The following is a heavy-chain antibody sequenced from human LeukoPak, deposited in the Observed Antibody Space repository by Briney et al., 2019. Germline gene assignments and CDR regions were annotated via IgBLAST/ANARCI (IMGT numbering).Heavy chain of an antibody. J-gene: IGHJ6*03. Sequence: ASVKVSCKASGYTFTSYYMHWVRQAPGQGLEWMGWMNPDTGNTGYAQKFQGRVTMTRNTSISTAYMELSSLRSEDTAVYYCARGRGGYADYYYYMDVWGKGTTVTVSS. CDR2: MNPDTGNT. V-gene: IGHV1-8*02. CDR3: ARGRGGYADYYYYMDV. CDR1: GYTFTSYY. D-gene: IGHD5-12*01.